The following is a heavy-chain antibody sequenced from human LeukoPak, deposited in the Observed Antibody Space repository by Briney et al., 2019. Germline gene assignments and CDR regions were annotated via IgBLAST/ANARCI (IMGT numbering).Heavy chain of an antibody. Sequence: VGSLRLSCLASGFSISSYWMHSVRQVPGKGLGWVSQINSDGSSAIYADYAKGRFTISRDNAKNTLYLQINSLRAEDTGVYYCSRQMRDWGQGTLVTVSS. CDR3: SRQMRD. J-gene: IGHJ4*02. CDR2: INSDGSSA. CDR1: GFSISSYW. V-gene: IGHV3-74*01.